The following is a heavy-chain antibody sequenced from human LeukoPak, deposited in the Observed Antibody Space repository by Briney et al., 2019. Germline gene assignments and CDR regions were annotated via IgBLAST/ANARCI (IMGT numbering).Heavy chain of an antibody. J-gene: IGHJ4*02. D-gene: IGHD3-16*01. CDR3: AKQMSTVTFTPFDY. CDR1: GFTLRSHA. Sequence: GGSLRLSCAASGFTLRSHAMNWVRQAPGKGLEWVSAISGSGGSTDYVDSVKGRFTISRDNSKNTLYLQMNSLRADDTAVYYCAKQMSTVTFTPFDYWGQGTLVTVSS. CDR2: ISGSGGST. V-gene: IGHV3-23*01.